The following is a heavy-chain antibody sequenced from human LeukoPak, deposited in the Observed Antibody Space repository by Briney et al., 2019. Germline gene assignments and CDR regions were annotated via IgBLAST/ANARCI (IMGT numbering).Heavy chain of an antibody. CDR2: IYSSGST. V-gene: IGHV4-4*07. D-gene: IGHD2-2*01. Sequence: SETLSLTCSVSGGSTNSYYWSWIRQPGGKGLEWIGRIYSSGSTVYNPPLNSRLTMSIDTSKNQFSLTLKSVTATDTAVYYCARVKASSTSWTFDQWGQGALVTVSS. CDR1: GGSTNSYY. J-gene: IGHJ4*02. CDR3: ARVKASSTSWTFDQ.